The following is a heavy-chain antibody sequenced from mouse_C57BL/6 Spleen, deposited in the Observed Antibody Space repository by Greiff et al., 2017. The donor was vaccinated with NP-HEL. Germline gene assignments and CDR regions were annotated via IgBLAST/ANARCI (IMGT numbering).Heavy chain of an antibody. Sequence: VQLQQSGAELVKPGASVKISCKASGYAFSSYWMNWVKQRPGKGLEWIGQIYPGDGDTNYNGKFKGKATLTADKSSSTAYMQLSSLTSEDSAVYFCASSGLLLRSYYFDYWGQGTTLTVSS. CDR2: IYPGDGDT. CDR1: GYAFSSYW. V-gene: IGHV1-80*01. J-gene: IGHJ2*01. D-gene: IGHD1-1*01. CDR3: ASSGLLLRSYYFDY.